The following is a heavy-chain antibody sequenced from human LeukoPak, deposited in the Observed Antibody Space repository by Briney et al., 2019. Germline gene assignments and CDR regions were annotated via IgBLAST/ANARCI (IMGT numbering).Heavy chain of an antibody. CDR1: GGSISSGSYY. D-gene: IGHD6-19*01. Sequence: SETLSLTCTVSGGSISSGSYYWSWIRQPAGKGLEWIGRIYTSGSTNYSPSLKSRVTISVDTSKDQFSLKLSSVTAADTAVYYCARDSSGWSTAVDPWGQGTLVTVSS. CDR2: IYTSGST. CDR3: ARDSSGWSTAVDP. V-gene: IGHV4-61*02. J-gene: IGHJ5*02.